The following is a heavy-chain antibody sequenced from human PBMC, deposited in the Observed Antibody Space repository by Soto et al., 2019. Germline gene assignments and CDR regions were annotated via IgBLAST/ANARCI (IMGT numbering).Heavy chain of an antibody. Sequence: SETLSLTCAFYCGSFIGYYWSWIRQPPGKGLEWIGEINHSGSTNYNPSLKSRVTISVDTSKNQFSLKLSSVTAADTAVYYCARAVSVAAAGTTYFQHWGQGTLVTVSS. V-gene: IGHV4-34*01. J-gene: IGHJ1*01. D-gene: IGHD6-13*01. CDR1: CGSFIGYY. CDR2: INHSGST. CDR3: ARAVSVAAAGTTYFQH.